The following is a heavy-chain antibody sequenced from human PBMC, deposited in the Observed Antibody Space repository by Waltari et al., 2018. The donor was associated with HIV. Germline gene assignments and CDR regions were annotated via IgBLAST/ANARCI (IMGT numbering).Heavy chain of an antibody. V-gene: IGHV3-30*03. CDR3: ARAPTTSLSLIQGF. CDR2: VSFDSSDF. J-gene: IGHJ4*02. CDR1: GFTFKNYG. Sequence: LVASGGDVVQHVRSLRLSCSSSGFTFKNYGMHWVRQTPGKGLEWVAFVSFDSSDFYYADSVKGRFTVSRDNSKNTLFLQMDSLKSEDTSLYYCARAPTTSLSLIQGFWGQGTLVTVSS.